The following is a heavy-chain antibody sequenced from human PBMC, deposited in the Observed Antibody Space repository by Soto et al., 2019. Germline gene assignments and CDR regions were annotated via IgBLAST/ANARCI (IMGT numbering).Heavy chain of an antibody. D-gene: IGHD6-19*01. Sequence: EVQLVESGGGLVQPGGSLRLSCAASGFTFSSYSMNWVRQAPGKGLEWVSYISSSSTIYYADSVKGRFTISRDNAKNSLYLQMNSLRAEDTAVYYCARAPPPYSSGWYGTDYWGQGTLVTVSS. V-gene: IGHV3-48*01. CDR3: ARAPPPYSSGWYGTDY. CDR1: GFTFSSYS. CDR2: ISSSSTI. J-gene: IGHJ4*02.